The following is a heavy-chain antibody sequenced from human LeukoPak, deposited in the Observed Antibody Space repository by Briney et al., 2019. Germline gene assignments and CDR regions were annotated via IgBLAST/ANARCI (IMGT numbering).Heavy chain of an antibody. CDR1: GFTVSSNY. Sequence: PGGSLRLSCAVSGFTVSSNYMSWVRQAPGKGLEWVSVIYSGGSTYYADSVKGRFTISRDNSKNTLYLQMNSLRAEDTAVYYCARDSPWQQLNAFDIWGQGTMVTVSS. V-gene: IGHV3-53*01. CDR2: IYSGGST. D-gene: IGHD6-13*01. CDR3: ARDSPWQQLNAFDI. J-gene: IGHJ3*02.